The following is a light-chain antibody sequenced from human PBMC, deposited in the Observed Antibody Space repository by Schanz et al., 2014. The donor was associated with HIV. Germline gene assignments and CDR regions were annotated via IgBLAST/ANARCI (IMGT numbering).Light chain of an antibody. J-gene: IGLJ2*01. CDR1: SSNIGNNY. V-gene: IGLV1-51*01. Sequence: QSVLTQPPSVSAAPGQKVTISCSGSSSNIGNNYVSWYQQFPGTAPKLLIFLNYQRPSGVPDRFSGSKSDTSATLGISGLQTGDEADYYCAAWGGTLSGVVFGGGTKLTV. CDR3: AAWGGTLSGVV. CDR2: LNY.